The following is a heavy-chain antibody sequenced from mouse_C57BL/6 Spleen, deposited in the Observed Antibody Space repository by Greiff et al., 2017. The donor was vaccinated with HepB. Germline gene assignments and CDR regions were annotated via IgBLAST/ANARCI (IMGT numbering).Heavy chain of an antibody. J-gene: IGHJ2*01. D-gene: IGHD2-2*01. V-gene: IGHV8-8*01. CDR2: IWWDNDK. CDR3: ARIAKGGYPYFDY. Sequence: VKLVESGPGILQPSQSLSLTCSFSGFSLSTFGMGVGWIRQPAGKGLEWLAHIWWDNDKYYNPALKSQLPSTKNTSKNKVFLKYANVDTADTANYYCARIAKGGYPYFDYWGQGTTLTVSS. CDR1: GFSLSTFGMG.